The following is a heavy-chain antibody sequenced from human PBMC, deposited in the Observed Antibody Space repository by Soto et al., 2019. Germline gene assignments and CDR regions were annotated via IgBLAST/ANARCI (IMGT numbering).Heavy chain of an antibody. D-gene: IGHD3-16*01. CDR2: MTPDSGDT. CDR1: GHTLASYD. Sequence: QVQLVQSGAEVRKPGASVKVSCKASGHTLASYDINWVRQATGQGLEWMGWMTPDSGDTGYAQKFQGRVTMTWDTSITTAYMKLSSLRSDDTAVYYCAIDPFYGWFDSLGQGTLVTVSS. J-gene: IGHJ5*01. CDR3: AIDPFYGWFDS. V-gene: IGHV1-8*01.